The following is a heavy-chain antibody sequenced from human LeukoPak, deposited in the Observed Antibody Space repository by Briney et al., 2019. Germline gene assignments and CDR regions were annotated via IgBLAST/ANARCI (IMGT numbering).Heavy chain of an antibody. CDR2: ISYDGSNK. CDR3: AKDLGGLYGATLPDY. J-gene: IGHJ4*02. CDR1: GFTFSSYG. D-gene: IGHD4-17*01. V-gene: IGHV3-30*18. Sequence: PGGSLRLSCAASGFTFSSYGMHWVRQAPGKGLEWVAVISYDGSNKYYADSVKGRFTISRDNSKNTLYLQMNSLRAEDTAVYYCAKDLGGLYGATLPDYWGQGTLVTVSS.